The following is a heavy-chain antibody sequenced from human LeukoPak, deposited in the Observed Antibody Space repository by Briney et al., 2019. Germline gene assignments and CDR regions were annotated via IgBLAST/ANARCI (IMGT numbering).Heavy chain of an antibody. CDR3: ARGLYGSGTGDY. J-gene: IGHJ4*02. D-gene: IGHD3-10*01. Sequence: GGTLRLSCAASGFTVSNNYMSWVRQAPGKGLEWVSVISSGGSTYYADSVKGRFTISRDNSKNTVDLQMNSLRAEDTAVYFCARGLYGSGTGDYWGLGTMVTVSS. CDR1: GFTVSNNY. CDR2: ISSGGST. V-gene: IGHV3-66*01.